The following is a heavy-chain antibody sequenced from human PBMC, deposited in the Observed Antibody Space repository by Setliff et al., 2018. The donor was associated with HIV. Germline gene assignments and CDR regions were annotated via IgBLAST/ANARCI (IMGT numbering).Heavy chain of an antibody. D-gene: IGHD1-26*01. Sequence: PGGSLRLSCAASGFTFSSYWMFWVRQAPGKGLVWVSRINSDGSSTSYADSVKGRFTISRDNAKNTLYLQMNSLRADDTAVYYCIRKGEGASAFDIWGQGIMVTVSS. J-gene: IGHJ3*02. CDR2: INSDGSST. CDR1: GFTFSSYW. V-gene: IGHV3-74*01. CDR3: IRKGEGASAFDI.